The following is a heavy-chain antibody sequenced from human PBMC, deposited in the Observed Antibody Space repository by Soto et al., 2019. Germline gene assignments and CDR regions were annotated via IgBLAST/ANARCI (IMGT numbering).Heavy chain of an antibody. CDR2: INAGNGNT. V-gene: IGHV1-3*01. CDR3: ARDRSSSWYSYYYGMDV. J-gene: IGHJ6*02. CDR1: GYTFTSYA. D-gene: IGHD6-13*01. Sequence: ASGKVSCKASGYTFTSYAMHLVRQAPGQRLEWMGWINAGNGNTKYSQKFQGRVTITRDTSASTAYMELSSLRSEDTAVYYCARDRSSSWYSYYYGMDVWGQGTTVTVSS.